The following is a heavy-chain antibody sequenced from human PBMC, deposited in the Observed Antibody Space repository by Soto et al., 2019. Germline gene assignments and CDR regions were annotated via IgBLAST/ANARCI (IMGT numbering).Heavy chain of an antibody. Sequence: SETLSLTCAVYGGSFSGYYWSWIRQPPGKGLEWIGEINHSGSTNYNPSLKSRVTISVDTSKNQFSLKLSSVTAADTAVYYCARGVRYSGYGTFSYWGQGTLVTVSS. CDR2: INHSGST. CDR3: ARGVRYSGYGTFSY. V-gene: IGHV4-34*01. CDR1: GGSFSGYY. J-gene: IGHJ4*02. D-gene: IGHD5-12*01.